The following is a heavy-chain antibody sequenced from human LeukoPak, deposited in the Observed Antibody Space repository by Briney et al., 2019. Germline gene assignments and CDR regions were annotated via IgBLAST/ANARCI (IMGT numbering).Heavy chain of an antibody. Sequence: SETLSLTCAVYGGSFSGYYWSWIRQPPGKGLEWIGEINHSGSTNYNPSLKSRVTISVDTSKNQFSLKLSSVTAADTAVYYCARGLVVVAATYYNWFDPWGQGTLVTVSS. CDR2: INHSGST. CDR1: GGSFSGYY. CDR3: ARGLVVVAATYYNWFDP. V-gene: IGHV4-34*01. D-gene: IGHD2-15*01. J-gene: IGHJ5*02.